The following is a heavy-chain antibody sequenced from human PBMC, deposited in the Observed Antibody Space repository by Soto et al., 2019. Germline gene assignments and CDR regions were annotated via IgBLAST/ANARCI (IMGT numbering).Heavy chain of an antibody. CDR2: IFSSGTT. V-gene: IGHV4-30-4*01. CDR1: GDSISSGNKY. J-gene: IGHJ6*02. D-gene: IGHD3-16*01. CDR3: ALVPSPFDYYYAMDV. Sequence: QVQLRESCPGLVMPSQTLSLTCTVSGDSISSGNKYWSCIRQPPGKGLEWIGYIFSSGTTYYNPSLKSRLTMSLDTSENEVSLKLNSLTDADTAVYYCALVPSPFDYYYAMDVWGQGTTVSVSS.